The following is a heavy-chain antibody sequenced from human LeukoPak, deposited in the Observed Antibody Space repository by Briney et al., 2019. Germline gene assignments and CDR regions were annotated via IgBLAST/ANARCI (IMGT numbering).Heavy chain of an antibody. CDR3: ARGVTIFGVVSGWFDP. D-gene: IGHD3-3*01. J-gene: IGHJ5*02. CDR2: ISAYDGNT. V-gene: IGHV1-18*01. Sequence: ASVKVSCKASGYTFTSYGISWVRHAPGQGLEWMGWISAYDGNTNYAQKLQGRVTMTTDTSTSTAYMELRSLRSDDTAVYYCARGVTIFGVVSGWFDPWGQGTLVTVSS. CDR1: GYTFTSYG.